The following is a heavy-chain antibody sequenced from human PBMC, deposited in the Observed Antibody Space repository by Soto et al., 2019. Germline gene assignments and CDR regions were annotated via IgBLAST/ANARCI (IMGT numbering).Heavy chain of an antibody. D-gene: IGHD3-22*01. J-gene: IGHJ6*02. V-gene: IGHV3-30*03. CDR3: ARDGGPMIVVVITLYGMDV. Sequence: SLRLSCAASGFTFSSYAMHWVRQAPGKGLEWVAIISYDGSNKYYPDSVKGRFTVSRDSSKNTLYLQMNSLRAEDTAVYYCARDGGPMIVVVITLYGMDVWGQGTTVTVSS. CDR1: GFTFSSYA. CDR2: ISYDGSNK.